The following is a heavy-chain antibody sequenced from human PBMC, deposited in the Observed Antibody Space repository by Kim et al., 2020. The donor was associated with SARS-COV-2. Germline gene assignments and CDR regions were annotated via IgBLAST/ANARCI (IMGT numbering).Heavy chain of an antibody. V-gene: IGHV3-30*04. CDR2: ISYDGTNK. Sequence: GGSLRLSCTDSESTFTSNSMHWVRQAPGKGVEWVAVISYDGTNKYEADSVEGRFTISRDNSKNTLYLQMNSLRVEDTAVYYCARGPGPSVSEAYGLDAWGQGTAVTVSS. CDR1: ESTFTSNS. D-gene: IGHD6-19*01. J-gene: IGHJ6*02. CDR3: ARGPGPSVSEAYGLDA.